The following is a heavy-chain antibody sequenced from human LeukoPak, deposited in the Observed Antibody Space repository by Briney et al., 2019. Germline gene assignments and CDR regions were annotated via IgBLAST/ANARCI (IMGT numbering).Heavy chain of an antibody. V-gene: IGHV1-46*01. J-gene: IGHJ4*02. CDR2: INPSGGST. Sequence: ASVKVSCKASGYTFTSYYMHWVRQAPGQGLEWMGIINPSGGSTSYAQKFQGRVTMTRDTSTSTVYMELGSLRSEDTAVYYCAVGTLRNYFDYWGQGTLVTVSS. D-gene: IGHD7-27*01. CDR1: GYTFTSYY. CDR3: AVGTLRNYFDY.